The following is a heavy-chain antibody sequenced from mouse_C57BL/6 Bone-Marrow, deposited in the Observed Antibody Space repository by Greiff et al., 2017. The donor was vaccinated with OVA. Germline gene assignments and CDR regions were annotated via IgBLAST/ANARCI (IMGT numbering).Heavy chain of an antibody. V-gene: IGHV3-1*01. Sequence: EVMLVESGPGMVKPSQSLSLTCTVTGYSITSGYDWHWIRHFPGNKLEWMGYISYSGSTNYNPSLKSRISITHDTSKNHFFLKLNSVTTEDTATYYCAREGWDYFDYWGQGTTLTVSS. CDR2: ISYSGST. CDR3: AREGWDYFDY. D-gene: IGHD3-3*01. CDR1: GYSITSGYD. J-gene: IGHJ2*01.